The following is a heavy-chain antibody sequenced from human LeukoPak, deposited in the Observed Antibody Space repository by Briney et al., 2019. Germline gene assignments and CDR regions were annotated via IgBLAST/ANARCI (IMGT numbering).Heavy chain of an antibody. V-gene: IGHV1-69*13. D-gene: IGHD3-22*01. J-gene: IGHJ4*02. Sequence: SVKVSCKASGGTFSSYAISWVRQAPGQGLEWMGGIIPIFGTANYAQKFQGRVTITADESTSTAYMELSSLRSEDTVVYYCARDPYYYDSSGYYDYWGQGTLVTVSS. CDR3: ARDPYYYDSSGYYDY. CDR2: IIPIFGTA. CDR1: GGTFSSYA.